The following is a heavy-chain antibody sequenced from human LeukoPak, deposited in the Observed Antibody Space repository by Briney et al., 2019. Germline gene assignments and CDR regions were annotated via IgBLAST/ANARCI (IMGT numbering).Heavy chain of an antibody. Sequence: SETLSLTCAVYGESFSGYYWTWIRQPPGRGGEWIGQINHSGSTDYNPSLKSRVTISVATSKNQFSLRLNSVTAADTAVYYCARRGTIGTTTVDYWGQGTPVTVSS. CDR3: ARRGTIGTTTVDY. CDR1: GESFSGYY. J-gene: IGHJ4*02. V-gene: IGHV4-34*01. D-gene: IGHD1-1*01. CDR2: INHSGST.